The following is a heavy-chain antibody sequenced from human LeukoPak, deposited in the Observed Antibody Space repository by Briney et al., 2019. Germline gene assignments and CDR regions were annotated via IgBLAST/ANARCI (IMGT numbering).Heavy chain of an antibody. CDR1: GSTFSSYW. Sequence: GGSLRLSCAASGSTFSSYWMSWDRQAPGKGLEWVANIKQDGSEKYYVDSVKGRFTISRDNAKNSLYLQMNSLRAEDTAVYYCAREDCSSTSCSIDYWGQGTQVTVSS. J-gene: IGHJ4*02. V-gene: IGHV3-7*01. CDR2: IKQDGSEK. CDR3: AREDCSSTSCSIDY. D-gene: IGHD2-2*01.